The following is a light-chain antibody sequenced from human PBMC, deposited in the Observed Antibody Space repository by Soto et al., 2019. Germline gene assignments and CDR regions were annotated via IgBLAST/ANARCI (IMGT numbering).Light chain of an antibody. V-gene: IGKV3-20*01. Sequence: EIVLTQSPGTLSCSPGERATLSCRASQSVSSNNLAWYQQRPGQAPRVLIYGASTRATGIPERFSGSGSGTDFTLTIIRLETEDCGVDSCQQYGRSPFTFGPGTQVAIK. CDR2: GAS. J-gene: IGKJ3*01. CDR3: QQYGRSPFT. CDR1: QSVSSNN.